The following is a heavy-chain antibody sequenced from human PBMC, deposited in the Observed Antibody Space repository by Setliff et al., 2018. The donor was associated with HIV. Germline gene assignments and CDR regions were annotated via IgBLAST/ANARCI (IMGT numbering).Heavy chain of an antibody. CDR1: GGSISTSNYY. Sequence: SETLSLTCTVSGGSISTSNYYWGWVRQPPGKGLEWVGNVDYTGSTYYNPSLKSRVTISVDTSKNQFSLRLNSVTAADTAVYYCARQGNTVVVTSFDYWGQGTLVTVSS. J-gene: IGHJ4*02. V-gene: IGHV4-39*07. D-gene: IGHD2-21*02. CDR2: VDYTGST. CDR3: ARQGNTVVVTSFDY.